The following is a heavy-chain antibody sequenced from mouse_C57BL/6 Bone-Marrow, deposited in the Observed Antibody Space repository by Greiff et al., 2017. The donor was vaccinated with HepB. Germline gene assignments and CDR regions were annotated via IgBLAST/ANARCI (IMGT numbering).Heavy chain of an antibody. Sequence: EVQLVESGGGLVKPGGSLKLSCAASGFTFSSYAMSWVRQTPEKRLEWVATISDGGSYTYYPDNVKGRFTISRDNAKNNLYLQMSHLKSEDTAMYYCARSPVTDYFDDWGQGTTLTVSS. D-gene: IGHD2-1*01. J-gene: IGHJ2*01. CDR3: ARSPVTDYFDD. V-gene: IGHV5-4*01. CDR2: ISDGGSYT. CDR1: GFTFSSYA.